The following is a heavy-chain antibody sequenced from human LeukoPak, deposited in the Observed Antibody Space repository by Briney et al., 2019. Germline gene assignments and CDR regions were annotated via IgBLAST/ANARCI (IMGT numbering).Heavy chain of an antibody. CDR3: ARERGDYDKSWFDP. CDR1: GGSISSGDYY. J-gene: IGHJ5*02. CDR2: IYYSGST. Sequence: SETQSLTCTVSGGSISSGDYYWSWIRQPPGKGLEWIGYIYYSGSTYYNPSLKSRVTISVDTSKNQFSLKLSSVTAADTAVYYCARERGDYDKSWFDPWGQGTLVTVSS. V-gene: IGHV4-30-4*08. D-gene: IGHD4-17*01.